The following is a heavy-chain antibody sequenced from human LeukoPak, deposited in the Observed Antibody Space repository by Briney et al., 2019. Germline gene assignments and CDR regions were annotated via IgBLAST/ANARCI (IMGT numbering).Heavy chain of an antibody. V-gene: IGHV3-7*03. CDR1: GFTLSNHW. J-gene: IGHJ4*02. D-gene: IGHD3-22*01. CDR2: VNRDGSET. CDR3: AKDYSSEHHFDY. Sequence: PGGSLRLSCAASGFTLSNHWMTWVRQVPGRGPEWVANVNRDGSETYYLDSVKGRFTISRDNAKNSLYLQMNSLRAEDTAVYYCAKDYSSEHHFDYWGQGTLVTVSS.